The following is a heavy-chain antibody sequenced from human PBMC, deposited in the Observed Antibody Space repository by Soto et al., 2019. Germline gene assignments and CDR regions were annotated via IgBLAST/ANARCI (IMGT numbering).Heavy chain of an antibody. CDR1: GGSISRGGYY. CDR2: IYYSGST. J-gene: IGHJ5*02. D-gene: IGHD3-16*01. Sequence: QVQLQESGPGLVRPSQTLSLTCTVSGGSISRGGYYWSWIRQHPGKRLEWIGYIYYSGSTYYNPSLKSRVTISVDASKNKSSLKLSSVTAADTAVYYCARDGRGISNWFDPWGQGTLVTVSS. V-gene: IGHV4-31*03. CDR3: ARDGRGISNWFDP.